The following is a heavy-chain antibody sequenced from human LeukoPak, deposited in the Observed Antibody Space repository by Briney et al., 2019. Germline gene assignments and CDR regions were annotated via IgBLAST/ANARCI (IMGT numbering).Heavy chain of an antibody. CDR1: RFTFSNYV. D-gene: IGHD6-13*01. CDR3: AKDPRRYSRTGGYFDY. Sequence: GGSLRLSCAASRFTFSNYVMHWVRQAPGKGLEWVAVISYDGSDKYYADSVKGRFTISRDNSKNTLYLQMNSLRAEDTAVYYCAKDPRRYSRTGGYFDYWGQGTLVTVSS. J-gene: IGHJ4*02. CDR2: ISYDGSDK. V-gene: IGHV3-30*18.